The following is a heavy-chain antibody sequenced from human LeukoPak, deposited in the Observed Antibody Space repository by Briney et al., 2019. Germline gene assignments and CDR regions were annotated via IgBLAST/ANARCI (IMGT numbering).Heavy chain of an antibody. CDR1: GFTFSNYW. V-gene: IGHV3-7*01. J-gene: IGHJ4*02. D-gene: IGHD5-24*01. Sequence: GGSLTLSCAASGFTFSNYWMSWVRQAPGKGLEWVANIKQDGSEKYYVDSVKGRFTISRDNAKNLLYLQMNSLRAEDTAVYYCARDKEMAAITGSLFDFWGQGTLVTVSS. CDR2: IKQDGSEK. CDR3: ARDKEMAAITGSLFDF.